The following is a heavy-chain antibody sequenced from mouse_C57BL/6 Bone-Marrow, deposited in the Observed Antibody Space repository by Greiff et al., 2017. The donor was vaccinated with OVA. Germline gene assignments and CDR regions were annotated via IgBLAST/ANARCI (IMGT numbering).Heavy chain of an antibody. V-gene: IGHV1-76*01. CDR1: GYTFTDYY. Sequence: VKLMESGAELVRPGASVKLSCKASGYTFTDYYINWVKQRPGQGLEGIARIYHGSGNTNYNEKFKGKATLTAEKSSSTAYMQLSSLTSEDSAVYFCARYDSFAYWGQGTLVTVSA. D-gene: IGHD2-4*01. CDR3: ARYDSFAY. J-gene: IGHJ3*01. CDR2: IYHGSGNT.